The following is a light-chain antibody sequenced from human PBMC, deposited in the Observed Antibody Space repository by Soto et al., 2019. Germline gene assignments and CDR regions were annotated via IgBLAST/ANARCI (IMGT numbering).Light chain of an antibody. Sequence: QSALTQPASVSGSPGQSITISCTGTSRDVGGYDYVSWYQQHPGKAPKLMVSEVSNRPSGVSDRFSGSKSGNTASLTISGLQAEDEADYYCSSYTSSTTQVFGNGTKVTVL. CDR3: SSYTSSTTQV. CDR1: SRDVGGYDY. V-gene: IGLV2-14*01. CDR2: EVS. J-gene: IGLJ1*01.